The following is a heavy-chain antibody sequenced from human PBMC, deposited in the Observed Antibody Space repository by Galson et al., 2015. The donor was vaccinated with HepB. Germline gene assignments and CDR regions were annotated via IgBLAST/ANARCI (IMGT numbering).Heavy chain of an antibody. J-gene: IGHJ6*02. V-gene: IGHV6-1*01. D-gene: IGHD4-17*01. CDR3: ARGDYGDPSSYYYYYGMDV. Sequence: CAISGDSVSSNSAAWNWIRQSPSRGLEWLGRTYYRSKWYNDYAVSVKSRITINPDTSKSQFSLQLNSVTPEDTAVYYCARGDYGDPSSYYYYYGMDVWGQGTAVTVSS. CDR1: GDSVSSNSAA. CDR2: TYYRSKWYN.